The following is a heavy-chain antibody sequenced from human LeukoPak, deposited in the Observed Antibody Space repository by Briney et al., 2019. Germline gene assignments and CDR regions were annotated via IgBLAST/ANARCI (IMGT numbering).Heavy chain of an antibody. J-gene: IGHJ5*02. Sequence: SETLSLTCTVSGYSISSGYYWGWIRQPPGKGLEWIGSIYHSGSTYYNPSLKSRVTISVDTSKNQFSLKLSPVTAADTAVYYCARDLGWFDLWGQGTLVTVSS. CDR1: GYSISSGYY. CDR3: ARDLGWFDL. V-gene: IGHV4-38-2*02. CDR2: IYHSGST.